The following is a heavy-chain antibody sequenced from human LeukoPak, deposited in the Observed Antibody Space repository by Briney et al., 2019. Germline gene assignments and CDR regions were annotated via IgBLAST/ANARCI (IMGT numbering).Heavy chain of an antibody. CDR2: MNPNSDNT. V-gene: IGHV1-8*03. J-gene: IGHJ4*02. Sequence: ASVKVSCKASGYTFTSYDINWVRQATGQGLEWMGWMNPNSDNTGYAQKFQGGVTITRNTSISTAYMELSSLRSEDTAVYYCARGPWASAPDYWGQGTLVTVSS. D-gene: IGHD1-26*01. CDR3: ARGPWASAPDY. CDR1: GYTFTSYD.